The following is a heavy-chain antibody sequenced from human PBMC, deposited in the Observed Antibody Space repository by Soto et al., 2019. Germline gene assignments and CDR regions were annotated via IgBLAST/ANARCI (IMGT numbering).Heavy chain of an antibody. J-gene: IGHJ5*02. CDR1: GVSISSGY. V-gene: IGHV4-59*01. Sequence: QVQLQESGPGLVKPSETLSLTCIVSGVSISSGYCTWIRQSPGKGLEWIGYISHSGLRHYRASLQSRLTMSVATSKNQFSLNLTSVPAADTAIYYCATSNPTCPGCYSWGQGTLVIVSS. CDR3: ATSNPTCPGCYS. D-gene: IGHD3-10*01. CDR2: ISHSGLR.